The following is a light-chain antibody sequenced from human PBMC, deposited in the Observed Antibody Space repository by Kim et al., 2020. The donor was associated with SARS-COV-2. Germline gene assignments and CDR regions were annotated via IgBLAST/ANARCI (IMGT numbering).Light chain of an antibody. V-gene: IGKV3-20*01. CDR2: GAS. Sequence: EIVLTQSPGTLSLSPGERATLSCRASQTVSSSYLAWYQQKPGQGPRLLIYGASIRATGIADRFSGSGSGTDFTLTISRLEPEDFGVYYCQQYGSSPFTFGQGTKLDIK. J-gene: IGKJ2*01. CDR1: QTVSSSY. CDR3: QQYGSSPFT.